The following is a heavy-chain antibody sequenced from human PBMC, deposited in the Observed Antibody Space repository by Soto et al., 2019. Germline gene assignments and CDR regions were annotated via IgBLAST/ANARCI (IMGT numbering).Heavy chain of an antibody. CDR1: GGSISSYY. Sequence: QVQLQESGPGLVKPSETLSLTCTVSGGSISSYYWSCIRQPQGQGLEWIGYIYYSGSTNSNPSLKSRVTISVDTSKNPFSLKLSSVTAADTAVYYCARYSSSYSFDYWGQGTLVTVSS. CDR3: ARYSSSYSFDY. CDR2: IYYSGST. D-gene: IGHD6-13*01. J-gene: IGHJ4*02. V-gene: IGHV4-59*01.